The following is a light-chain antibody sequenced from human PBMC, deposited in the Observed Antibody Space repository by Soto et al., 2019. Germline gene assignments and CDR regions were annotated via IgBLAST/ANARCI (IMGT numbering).Light chain of an antibody. CDR2: AAS. CDR1: QSISSW. J-gene: IGKJ1*01. Sequence: DIQMTQSPSTLSASVGDRVTITCRASQSISSWWAWYQQKPGKAPKLLIYAASSLESGVPSRFSGSGSGTEFALTISSLQPDDFATYYCQQYNSYRTFGQGTKVEIK. V-gene: IGKV1-5*01. CDR3: QQYNSYRT.